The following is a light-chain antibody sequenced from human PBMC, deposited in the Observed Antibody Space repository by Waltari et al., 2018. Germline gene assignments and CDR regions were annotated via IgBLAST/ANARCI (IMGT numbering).Light chain of an antibody. CDR3: SSYTDTNNFV. J-gene: IGLJ1*01. CDR2: EVS. Sequence: QSALAQPPSASGSPGQSVPLSCPGATSDRCPYNFVSGYQHHPGKAPKLIIYEVSTRPSGVPDRFSGSKSGNTASLTVSGLQTEDEADYYCSSYTDTNNFVFGTGTKVTVL. V-gene: IGLV2-8*01. CDR1: TSDRCPYNF.